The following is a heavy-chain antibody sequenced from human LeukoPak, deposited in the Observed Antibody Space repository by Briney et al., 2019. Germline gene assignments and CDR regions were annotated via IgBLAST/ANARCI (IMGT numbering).Heavy chain of an antibody. J-gene: IGHJ4*02. CDR1: GFTFSTYG. V-gene: IGHV3-33*01. CDR2: IWEDGSNI. D-gene: IGHD6-19*01. CDR3: ARVGYNSGWYEY. Sequence: GGSLRLSCAASGFTFSTYGMHWVRQAPGKGLECVAGIWEDGSNIYYAVSVKGRFIISRDNSKNTLYLQMNSLRAEDTAVYYCARVGYNSGWYEYWGQGTLVTVSS.